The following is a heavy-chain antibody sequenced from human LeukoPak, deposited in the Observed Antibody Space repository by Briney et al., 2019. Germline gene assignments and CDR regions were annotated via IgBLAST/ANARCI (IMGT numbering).Heavy chain of an antibody. CDR3: ARDFSAAFDI. CDR1: GGSFDYY. D-gene: IGHD2/OR15-2a*01. Sequence: SETLSLTCTVSGGSFDYYWSWIRQPPGKGLEWIGYIYDSGTTNYNPSLKSRVTISVDTATNQFSLKLRSVTAADTAVYYCARDFSAAFDIWGQGTMVTVSS. V-gene: IGHV4-59*01. J-gene: IGHJ3*02. CDR2: IYDSGTT.